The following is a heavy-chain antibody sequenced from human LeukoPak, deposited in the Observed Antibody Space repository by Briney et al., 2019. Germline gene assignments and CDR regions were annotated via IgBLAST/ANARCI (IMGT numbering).Heavy chain of an antibody. CDR2: IYYSGST. V-gene: IGHV4-59*12. CDR1: GGSISSYY. CDR3: ARDRGAAAYYYMDV. D-gene: IGHD6-13*01. J-gene: IGHJ6*03. Sequence: SETLSLTCTVSGGSISSYYWSWLRQPPGKGLEWIGYIYYSGSTNYNPSLKSRVTISVDTSKNQFSLKLSSVTAADTAVYYCARDRGAAAYYYMDVWGKGTTVTVSS.